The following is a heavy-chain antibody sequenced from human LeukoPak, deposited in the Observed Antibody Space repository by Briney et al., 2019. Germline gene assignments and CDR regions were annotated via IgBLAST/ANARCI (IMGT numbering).Heavy chain of an antibody. CDR1: GYTFTGYY. J-gene: IGHJ4*02. V-gene: IGHV1-2*02. D-gene: IGHD1-7*01. Sequence: GASVKVSCKASGYTFTGYYMHLVRQAPGQGLEWMGWINPNSGGTNYAQKFQGRVTMTRDTSISTAYMELSRLRSDDTAVYYCARGGMGNWNYVLAGDYWGQGTLVTVSS. CDR2: INPNSGGT. CDR3: ARGGMGNWNYVLAGDY.